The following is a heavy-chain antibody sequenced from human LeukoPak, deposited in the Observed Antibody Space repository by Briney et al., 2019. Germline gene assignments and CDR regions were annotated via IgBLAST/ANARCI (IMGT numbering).Heavy chain of an antibody. CDR2: IIPVLNIT. V-gene: IGHV1-69*04. CDR3: ARAYCSGDRCYSNNPKTFDY. CDR1: GGTFSSSA. D-gene: IGHD2-15*01. Sequence: SVKVSCKASGGTFSSSAITWVRQAPGQGLEWMGRIIPVLNITSYAQKFQGSVTITADTSTSTVYMELTSLRSDDTAVYYCARAYCSGDRCYSNNPKTFDYWGQGTLVTVSS. J-gene: IGHJ4*02.